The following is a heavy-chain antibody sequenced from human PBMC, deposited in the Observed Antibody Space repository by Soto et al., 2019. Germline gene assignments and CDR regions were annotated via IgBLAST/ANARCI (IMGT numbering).Heavy chain of an antibody. CDR3: ARDRDGGKSRECGMDV. CDR1: GFTFNSYE. D-gene: IGHD2-15*01. Sequence: PGGSLRLSCAASGFTFNSYEMNWVRQAPGKGLEWVSYISSSGSTIYYADSVKGRFTISRDNAKNSLYLQMNSLRAEDTAVYYCARDRDGGKSRECGMDVWGQGTTVTVSS. V-gene: IGHV3-48*03. J-gene: IGHJ6*02. CDR2: ISSSGSTI.